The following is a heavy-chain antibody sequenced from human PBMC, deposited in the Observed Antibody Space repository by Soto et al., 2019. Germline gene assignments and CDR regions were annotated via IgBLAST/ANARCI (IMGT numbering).Heavy chain of an antibody. V-gene: IGHV4-59*01. CDR3: VGGLSEWGRIDL. CDR1: GVSITNYY. J-gene: IGHJ4*02. D-gene: IGHD3-3*01. CDR2: MYYSGNT. Sequence: LSXTFTLSGVSITNYYWSWIGQPPGKRLEYIGCMYYSGNTHYNPSLKSRVTISGDASKNQFSLKLRSVTAADTAVYYCVGGLSEWGRIDLWGRGTLVTVSS.